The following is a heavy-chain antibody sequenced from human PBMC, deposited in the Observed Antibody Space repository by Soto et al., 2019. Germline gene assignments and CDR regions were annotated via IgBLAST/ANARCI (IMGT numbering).Heavy chain of an antibody. CDR1: GFTFSSNY. V-gene: IGHV3-66*01. Sequence: EVQLVESGGGLVQPGGSLRLSCAASGFTFSSNYMSWVRQAPGKGLEWVSVIYSGGSTYYADSVKGRFTISRDNSKNTLYLQMNSLRAEDTAVYYCARGRMGTISFDYWGQGTLVTVSS. D-gene: IGHD1-1*01. CDR3: ARGRMGTISFDY. CDR2: IYSGGST. J-gene: IGHJ4*02.